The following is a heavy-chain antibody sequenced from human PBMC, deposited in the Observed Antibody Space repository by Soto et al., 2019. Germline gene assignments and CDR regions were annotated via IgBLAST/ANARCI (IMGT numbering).Heavy chain of an antibody. Sequence: QVQLVESGGGVVQPGRSLRLSCAASGFTFSSHAMHWVRQAPGKGLEWVAVISYDGSKIYYADSVKGRFTISRDNSKTSMYLHMNSLRAEDTAVYFCERDGVAVLRNIPGDAFDIWGQGTMVTVSS. CDR2: ISYDGSKI. J-gene: IGHJ3*02. CDR3: ERDGVAVLRNIPGDAFDI. D-gene: IGHD3-3*01. V-gene: IGHV3-30-3*01. CDR1: GFTFSSHA.